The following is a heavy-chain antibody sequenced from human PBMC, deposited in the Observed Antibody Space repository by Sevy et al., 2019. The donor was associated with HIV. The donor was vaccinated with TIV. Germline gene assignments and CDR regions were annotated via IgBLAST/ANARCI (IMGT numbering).Heavy chain of an antibody. Sequence: ASVKVSCKASGGIFKTYGFSWVRQAPGQGPEWVGGIIPILGTTNDAQKFQDRVTISADEYTKTVHMELRNLRSEDTGVYYCARGGGNGWYYFDYWRQETLVTVSS. CDR3: ARGGGNGWYYFDY. CDR1: GGIFKTYG. D-gene: IGHD6-19*01. CDR2: IIPILGTT. J-gene: IGHJ4*02. V-gene: IGHV1-69*13.